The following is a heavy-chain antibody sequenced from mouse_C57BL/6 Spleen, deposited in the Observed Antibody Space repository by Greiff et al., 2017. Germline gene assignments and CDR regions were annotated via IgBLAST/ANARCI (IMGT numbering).Heavy chain of an antibody. CDR3: ARGASYDYFGSYYGY. J-gene: IGHJ2*01. D-gene: IGHD2-4*01. V-gene: IGHV1-47*01. CDR1: GYTFTTYP. Sequence: VQLQQSGAELVKPGASVKMSCKASGYTFTTYPIEWMKQNHGKSLEWIGNFHPYNDDTKYNEKFKGKATLTVEKSSSTVYLELSRLPSDDSAVYSGARGASYDYFGSYYGYWGQGTTLTVSS. CDR2: FHPYNDDT.